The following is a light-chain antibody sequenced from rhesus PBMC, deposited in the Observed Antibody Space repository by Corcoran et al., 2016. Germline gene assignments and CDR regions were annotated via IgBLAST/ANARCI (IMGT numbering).Light chain of an antibody. CDR2: AAS. V-gene: IGKV1S12*01. CDR1: QNIYSN. J-gene: IGKJ3*01. Sequence: DIQMTQSPSALSASVGDRVTISCRASQNIYSNLAWYPQKPGKAPKLLIYAASSSQTGVPSRFRGSGSGTDCTLTISSLQPEDSAGYYCQHYYDNPFTFGPGTKLDIK. CDR3: QHYYDNPFT.